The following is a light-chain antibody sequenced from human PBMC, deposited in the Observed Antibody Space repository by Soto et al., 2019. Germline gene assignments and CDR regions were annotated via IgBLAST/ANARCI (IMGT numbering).Light chain of an antibody. CDR1: QNINRF. CDR3: QQSYSTPYT. CDR2: TAS. V-gene: IGKV1-39*01. J-gene: IGKJ2*01. Sequence: DIQMTQSPSSLSASVGDRVTITCRSSQNINRFLNWYQQKPGKAPKVLIYTASSLESGVPSTFSGSGSGTDFTLTISSLQPEDFATYYCQQSYSTPYTFGQGTKVDIK.